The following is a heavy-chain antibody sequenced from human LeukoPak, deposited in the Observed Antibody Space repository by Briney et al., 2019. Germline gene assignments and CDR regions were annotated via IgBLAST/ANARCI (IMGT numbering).Heavy chain of an antibody. V-gene: IGHV1-24*01. CDR2: FDPEDGET. D-gene: IGHD3-16*02. Sequence: ASVKVSCKVSGYTLTELSMHWVRQAPGKGLEWMGGFDPEDGETIYAQKFQGRVTMTEDTSTDTAYMELSSLRSEDTAVYYCATVDYVWGSYRPFVYWGQGTLVTVSS. J-gene: IGHJ4*02. CDR3: ATVDYVWGSYRPFVY. CDR1: GYTLTELS.